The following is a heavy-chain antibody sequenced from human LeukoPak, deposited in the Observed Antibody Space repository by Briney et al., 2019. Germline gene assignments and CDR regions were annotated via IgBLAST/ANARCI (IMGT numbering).Heavy chain of an antibody. CDR2: INPNSGGT. CDR1: GYTFTGYY. D-gene: IGHD6-19*01. CDR3: ARDWRVAVAGYWFDP. V-gene: IGHV1-2*02. Sequence: ASVKVSCKASGYTFTGYYIHWVRQAPGQGLEWMGWINPNSGGTNYAQKFQGRVTMTRDTSISTAYMELSRLRSDDTAVYYCARDWRVAVAGYWFDPWGQGTLVTVSS. J-gene: IGHJ5*02.